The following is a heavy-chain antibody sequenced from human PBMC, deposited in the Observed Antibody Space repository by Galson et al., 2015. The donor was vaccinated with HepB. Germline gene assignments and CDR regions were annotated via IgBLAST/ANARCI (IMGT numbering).Heavy chain of an antibody. V-gene: IGHV5-10-1*01. CDR2: IDPSDSYT. Sequence: QSGAEVKKPGESLRISCKGSGYTFTNYWITWVRQMPGKGLEWMGRIDPSDSYTNYSPSFQGHVTISADKSISTAYLEWNTLKASDTAVYYCARANWGTWFGPWGQGTLVTVSS. CDR3: ARANWGTWFGP. D-gene: IGHD7-27*01. CDR1: GYTFTNYW. J-gene: IGHJ5*02.